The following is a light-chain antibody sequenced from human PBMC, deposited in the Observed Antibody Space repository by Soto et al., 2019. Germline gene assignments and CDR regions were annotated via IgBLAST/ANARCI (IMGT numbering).Light chain of an antibody. Sequence: QSVLTQPPSASGTPGQRVTISCSGSSPNIGSNTVNWYQQLPGTAPKLLIYNNNQRPSGVPERFSGSKSGTSASLAISGLQSEDEADYYCAAWDDSLNGLVFGTGTKLTVL. CDR3: AAWDDSLNGLV. CDR2: NNN. CDR1: SPNIGSNT. J-gene: IGLJ1*01. V-gene: IGLV1-44*01.